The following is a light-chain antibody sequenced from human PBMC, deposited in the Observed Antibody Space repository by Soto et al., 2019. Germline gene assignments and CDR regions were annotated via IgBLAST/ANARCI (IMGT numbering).Light chain of an antibody. J-gene: IGLJ2*01. V-gene: IGLV2-14*01. CDR1: SSDIGDYTH. CDR2: EVS. Sequence: QSALTQPASVSGSPGQSITISCTGTSSDIGDYTHVSWYQQHPGKAPKLIIYEVSNRPSGISNRFSGSKSGNTASLTISGLQAEDEADYYCSSYTSSSTLTFGGGTKVTVL. CDR3: SSYTSSSTLT.